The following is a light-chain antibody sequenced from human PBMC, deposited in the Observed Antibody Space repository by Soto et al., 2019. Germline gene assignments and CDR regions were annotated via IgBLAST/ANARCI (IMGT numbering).Light chain of an antibody. Sequence: QSALTQPASVSGSPGQSITISCTGTSSDVGSYNLVSWYQQHPGKAPKLLIYEVSKRPSGVSNRFSGSKSGKTASLTISGLQAEDEADYFCCSYAGSLRVFGTGTKLTVL. CDR3: CSYAGSLRV. CDR2: EVS. V-gene: IGLV2-23*02. CDR1: SSDVGSYNL. J-gene: IGLJ1*01.